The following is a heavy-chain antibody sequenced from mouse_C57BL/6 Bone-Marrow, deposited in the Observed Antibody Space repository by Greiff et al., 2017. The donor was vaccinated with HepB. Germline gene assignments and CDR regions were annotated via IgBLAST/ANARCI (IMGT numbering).Heavy chain of an antibody. CDR2: IYPRSGNT. CDR3: DYGSSYEDAMDY. Sequence: VQLQQSGAELARPGASVKLSCKASGYTFTSYGISWVKQRTGQGLEWIGEIYPRSGNTYYNEKFKGKATLTADKSSSTAYMELRSLTSEDSAVYFCDYGSSYEDAMDYWGQGTSVTVAS. V-gene: IGHV1-81*01. D-gene: IGHD1-1*01. J-gene: IGHJ4*01. CDR1: GYTFTSYG.